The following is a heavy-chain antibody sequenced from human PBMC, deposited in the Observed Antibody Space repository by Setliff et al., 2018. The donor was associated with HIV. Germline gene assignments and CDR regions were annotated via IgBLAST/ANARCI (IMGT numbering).Heavy chain of an antibody. J-gene: IGHJ4*02. D-gene: IGHD2-15*01. CDR2: INHSGST. V-gene: IGHV4-34*01. Sequence: SETLSLTCAVYGASFSGYYWSWVRQPPGKGLEWIGEINHSGSTNYNPSLNDRATISLDTSKNQFSLKLNSVTAADTAVDYCAGFRGGSFHSWGQGTLVTVSS. CDR1: GASFSGYY. CDR3: AGFRGGSFHS.